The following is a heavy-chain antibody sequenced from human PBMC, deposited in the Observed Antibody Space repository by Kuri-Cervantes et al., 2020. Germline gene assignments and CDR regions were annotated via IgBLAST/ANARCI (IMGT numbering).Heavy chain of an antibody. J-gene: IGHJ6*03. V-gene: IGHV1-45*02. CDR1: GYTFTYRY. Sequence: SVKVSCKASGYTFTYRYLHWVRQAPGQALEWMGWITPFNGNTNYAQKFQDRVTITRDRSMSTAYMELSSLRSEDTAVYYCARGGVYCSSTSCYDYYYYYMDVWGKGTTVTVSS. CDR3: ARGGVYCSSTSCYDYYYYYMDV. D-gene: IGHD2-2*01. CDR2: ITPFNGNT.